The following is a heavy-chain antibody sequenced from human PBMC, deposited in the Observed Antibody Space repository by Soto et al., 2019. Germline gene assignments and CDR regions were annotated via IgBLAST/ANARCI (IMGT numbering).Heavy chain of an antibody. CDR2: IKSKIHGGTT. Sequence: GGSLRLSCAASGFTFSDAWMNWVRQSPGKGLEWVGRIKSKIHGGTTDFAAPVKGRFTISRDDSKNTVFLQMNSLRLEDTALYWCTTGRGQYFDYWGQETLVTVAS. J-gene: IGHJ4*02. CDR1: GFTFSDAW. V-gene: IGHV3-15*07. CDR3: TTGRGQYFDY.